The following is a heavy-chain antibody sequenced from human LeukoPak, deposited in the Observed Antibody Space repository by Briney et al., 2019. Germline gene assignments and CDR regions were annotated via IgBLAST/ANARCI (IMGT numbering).Heavy chain of an antibody. CDR2: INRVGTTK. CDR1: GYSFSNHE. D-gene: IGHD3-10*01. Sequence: GGSLRLSCQASGYSFSNHEMNWGRQAPGKGVEWRSYINRVGTTKYYADSVEGRFTMSRDNAKNSLYLQMNSMRADDTAVYYCARDRPRSDSYYVFDYWGQGNLVIVSS. V-gene: IGHV3-48*03. CDR3: ARDRPRSDSYYVFDY. J-gene: IGHJ4*02.